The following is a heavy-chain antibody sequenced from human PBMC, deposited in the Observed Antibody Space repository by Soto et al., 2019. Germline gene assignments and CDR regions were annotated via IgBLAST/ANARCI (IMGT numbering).Heavy chain of an antibody. V-gene: IGHV4-61*01. Sequence: SETLSLTCTVSGGSVSSGSHYWTWIRQPPGKGLEWIGYIYYTGNPNYSPSLKSRVTISVDTSKNQFSLKLSSVTAADTAVYYCARDCALAVAGPGWFDPWGQGTLVTVSS. J-gene: IGHJ5*02. CDR2: IYYTGNP. CDR1: GGSVSSGSHY. CDR3: ARDCALAVAGPGWFDP. D-gene: IGHD6-19*01.